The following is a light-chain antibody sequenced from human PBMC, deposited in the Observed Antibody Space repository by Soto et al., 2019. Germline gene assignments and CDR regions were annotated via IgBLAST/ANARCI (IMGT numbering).Light chain of an antibody. V-gene: IGLV2-14*01. CDR3: SSYTSSSTS. CDR2: DVS. J-gene: IGLJ1*01. CDR1: SSDVGGYNY. Sequence: QSVLTQPASVSGSPGQSITISCTGTSSDVGGYNYVSWYQQHPGKAPKLMIYDVSNRPSGVSNRFSGSKPGNTASLTISGLQAEDEADYYCSSYTSSSTSFGTGTKVTVL.